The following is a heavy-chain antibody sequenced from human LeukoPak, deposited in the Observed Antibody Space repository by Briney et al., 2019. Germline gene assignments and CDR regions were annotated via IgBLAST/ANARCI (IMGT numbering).Heavy chain of an antibody. CDR3: VRDKGDVTRASSERFDY. J-gene: IGHJ4*02. CDR1: GXSISSYY. D-gene: IGHD4-17*01. V-gene: IGHV4-59*01. Sequence: SETLSLTCTVSGXSISSYYWSWIRQPPGKGLEWIGYIYYSGTTNYNPSLKSRVAISVDTSKKQFSLRLRSVTAADTAVYYCVRDKGDVTRASSERFDYWGQGTLVTVSS. CDR2: IYYSGTT.